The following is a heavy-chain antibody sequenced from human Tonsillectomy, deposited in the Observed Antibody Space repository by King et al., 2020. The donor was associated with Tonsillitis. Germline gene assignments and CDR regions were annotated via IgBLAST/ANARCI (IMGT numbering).Heavy chain of an antibody. V-gene: IGHV3-23*03. D-gene: IGHD2-8*02. CDR3: AKDIGSGGSEMIGMDV. J-gene: IGHJ6*02. CDR1: GFTFSSYA. Sequence: VQLVESGGGLVQPGGSLRLSCAVSGFTFSSYAMSWVRQAPGKGLEWVSVIYSGGSSTYYADSVKGRFTISRDNSKNTLYLQMNSLRAEDTAVYYCAKDIGSGGSEMIGMDVWGQGTTVTVSS. CDR2: IYSGGSST.